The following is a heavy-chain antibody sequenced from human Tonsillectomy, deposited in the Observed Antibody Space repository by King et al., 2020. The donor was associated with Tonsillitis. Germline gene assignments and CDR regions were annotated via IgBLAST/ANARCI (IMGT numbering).Heavy chain of an antibody. CDR2: ISSSSSYI. V-gene: IGHV3-21*01. D-gene: IGHD5-12*01. Sequence: VQLVESGGGLVKPGGSLRLSCAASGFTFSSYSMNWVRQAPGKGLEWVSSISSSSSYIYYADSVKGRFTISRDNAKNSLYLQMNSLRAEDTAVYYCAGERDMAATGWFDPWGQGTLVTVSS. CDR3: AGERDMAATGWFDP. J-gene: IGHJ5*02. CDR1: GFTFSSYS.